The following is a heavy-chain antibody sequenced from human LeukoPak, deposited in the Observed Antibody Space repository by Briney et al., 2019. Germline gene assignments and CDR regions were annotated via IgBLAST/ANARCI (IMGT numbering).Heavy chain of an antibody. CDR3: AKDPTRLRRSRGPNWFDP. CDR1: GFTFSSYG. V-gene: IGHV3-30*18. D-gene: IGHD4-17*01. CDR2: MSYDGSNK. J-gene: IGHJ5*02. Sequence: GGSLRLSCAASGFTFSSYGMHWVRQAPGKGLEWVAVMSYDGSNKYYADSVKGRFTISRDNSKNTLYLQMNSLRAEDTAVYYCAKDPTRLRRSRGPNWFDPWGQGTLVTVSS.